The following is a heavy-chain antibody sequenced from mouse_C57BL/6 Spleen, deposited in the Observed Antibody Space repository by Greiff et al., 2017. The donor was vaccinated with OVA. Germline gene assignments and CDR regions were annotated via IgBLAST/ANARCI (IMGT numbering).Heavy chain of an antibody. V-gene: IGHV5-17*01. J-gene: IGHJ4*01. CDR3: ARSDYYGSTPLPMDY. CDR1: GFTFSDYG. CDR2: ISSGSSTI. D-gene: IGHD1-1*01. Sequence: EVKVEESGGGLVKPGGSLKLSCAASGFTFSDYGMHWVRQAPEKGLEWVAYISSGSSTIYYADTVKGRFTISRDNAKNTLFLQMTSLRSEDTAMYYCARSDYYGSTPLPMDYWGQGTSVTVSS.